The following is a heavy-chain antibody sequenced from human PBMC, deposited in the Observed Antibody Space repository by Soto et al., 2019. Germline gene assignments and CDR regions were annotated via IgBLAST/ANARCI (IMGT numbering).Heavy chain of an antibody. D-gene: IGHD6-13*01. CDR2: IIPIFTTT. V-gene: IGHV1-69*12. Sequence: QVHLVQSGAEVKKPGSSVKVSCKASGGTFSNHAINWVRQAPGQGLEWMGRIIPIFTTTNYAQKFQGRVTINADESTIKAYMELSSLKHDDTAVYYCAREVAADGTFREDVFDIWGQGTLVTVSS. CDR3: AREVAADGTFREDVFDI. J-gene: IGHJ3*02. CDR1: GGTFSNHA.